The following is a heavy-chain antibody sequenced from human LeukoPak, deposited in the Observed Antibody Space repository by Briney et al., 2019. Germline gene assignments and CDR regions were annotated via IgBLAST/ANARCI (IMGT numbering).Heavy chain of an antibody. CDR1: EFTFSNYA. J-gene: IGHJ4*02. V-gene: IGHV3-23*01. Sequence: TGGSLRLSCAASEFTFSNYAMKWVRQAPGKGLEWVLAISGSGGGTYYADSVKGRFTISRDNSKNTLYLQMNSLRAEDTDVYFCVASGCGGDCYSGLDNWGQGTLVTVSS. CDR3: VASGCGGDCYSGLDN. CDR2: ISGSGGGT. D-gene: IGHD2-21*02.